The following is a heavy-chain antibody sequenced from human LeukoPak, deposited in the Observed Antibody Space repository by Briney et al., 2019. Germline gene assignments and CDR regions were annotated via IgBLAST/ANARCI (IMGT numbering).Heavy chain of an antibody. J-gene: IGHJ4*02. Sequence: GGSLRLSCVASGFSLSGYWMYWVRQAPGKGLMYISRNNGDGSTTNYADSVKGRFSISRDNAENTLYLQMNSLRAEDTAVYYCGRDLGGRSGYWGQGTLVTVSS. V-gene: IGHV3-74*01. CDR3: GRDLGGRSGY. D-gene: IGHD1-26*01. CDR1: GFSLSGYW. CDR2: NNGDGSTT.